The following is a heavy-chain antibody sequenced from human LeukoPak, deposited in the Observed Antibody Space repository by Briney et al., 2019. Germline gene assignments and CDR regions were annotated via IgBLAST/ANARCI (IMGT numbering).Heavy chain of an antibody. CDR1: GGSISSGDYY. CDR2: IYYSGST. D-gene: IGHD2-2*01. Sequence: PSETLSLTCTVSGGSISSGDYYWSWIRQPPGKGLEWIGYIYYSGSTYYNPSLKSRVTISVDTSKNQFSLKLSSVTAADTAVYYCASSNIVVVPAAYPYFDYWGQGTLVTVSS. J-gene: IGHJ4*02. V-gene: IGHV4-30-4*08. CDR3: ASSNIVVVPAAYPYFDY.